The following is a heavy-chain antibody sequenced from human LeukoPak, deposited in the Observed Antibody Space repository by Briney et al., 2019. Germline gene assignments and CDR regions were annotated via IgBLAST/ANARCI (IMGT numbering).Heavy chain of an antibody. J-gene: IGHJ3*02. D-gene: IGHD2-21*02. CDR2: IFPSDSDT. V-gene: IGHV5-51*01. CDR1: GYAFPSYW. Sequence: GESLKISCHGSGYAFPSYWIGWVRQRPGKGLEWMGDIFPSDSDTRYSPSFRGQVTISADQSTSTAYLQWISLRASDTAMYYCARQGDFGPLGAFDIWGPGTMVTVSS. CDR3: ARQGDFGPLGAFDI.